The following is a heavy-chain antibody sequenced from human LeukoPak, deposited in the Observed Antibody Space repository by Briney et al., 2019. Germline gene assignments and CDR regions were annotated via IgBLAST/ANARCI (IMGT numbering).Heavy chain of an antibody. CDR3: ARDPGIQLWLHNFDY. V-gene: IGHV3-21*01. Sequence: GGSLRLSCAASGFTFSSYSMNWVRQAPGKGLEWVSSISSSSSYIYYADSVKGRFTISRDNAKNSLYLQMNSLRDEDTAVYYCARDPGIQLWLHNFDYWGRGTLVTVSS. CDR1: GFTFSSYS. CDR2: ISSSSSYI. J-gene: IGHJ4*02. D-gene: IGHD5-18*01.